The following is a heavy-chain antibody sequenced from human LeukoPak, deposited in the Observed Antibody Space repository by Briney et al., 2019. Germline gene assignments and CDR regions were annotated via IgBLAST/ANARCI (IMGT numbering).Heavy chain of an antibody. V-gene: IGHV4-34*01. CDR3: AGYYSSIYGMDA. CDR2: ISHSGST. D-gene: IGHD3-3*01. Sequence: SETLSLTCAVNGGSFSGYFWSWIRQPPGKGLEWIGEISHSGSTYYNASLKSRITISVDTSKRQFSLRMNSVTAADTAVYFCAGYYSSIYGMDAWGQGTSVTVSS. CDR1: GGSFSGYF. J-gene: IGHJ6*02.